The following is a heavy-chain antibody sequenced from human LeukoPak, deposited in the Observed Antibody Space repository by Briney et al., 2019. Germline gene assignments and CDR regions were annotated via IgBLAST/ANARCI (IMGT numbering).Heavy chain of an antibody. CDR2: ISGSGGRT. V-gene: IGHV3-23*01. J-gene: IGHJ6*02. D-gene: IGHD2-2*01. CDR3: ARDQRDIVVVPAKTPYYYYYGMDV. CDR1: GFTFSNYA. Sequence: PGGSLRLSCAASGFTFSNYAMSWVRQAPGKGLEWVSAISGSGGRTYYADSVKGRFTLSRDNAKNSLYLQMNSLRAEDTAVYYCARDQRDIVVVPAKTPYYYYYGMDVWGQGTTVTVSS.